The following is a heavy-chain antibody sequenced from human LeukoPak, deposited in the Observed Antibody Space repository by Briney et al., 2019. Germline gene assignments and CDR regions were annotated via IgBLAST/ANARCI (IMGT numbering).Heavy chain of an antibody. J-gene: IGHJ5*02. Sequence: ASVKVSCKASGYTFTSYYMHWVRQAPGQGLEWMGIINPSGGSTSYAQKFQGRVTMTRDTSTSTVYMELSSLRSEDTAVYYCARQPYSSSWYGSAGDWFDPWGQGTLVTVSS. CDR2: INPSGGST. D-gene: IGHD6-13*01. V-gene: IGHV1-46*01. CDR1: GYTFTSYY. CDR3: ARQPYSSSWYGSAGDWFDP.